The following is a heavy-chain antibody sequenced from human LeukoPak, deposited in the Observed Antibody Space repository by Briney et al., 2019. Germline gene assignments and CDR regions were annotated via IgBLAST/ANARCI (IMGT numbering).Heavy chain of an antibody. D-gene: IGHD6-19*01. CDR2: ISSSSSYI. Sequence: GGSLRLSCAASGFTFSSYSMNWDRQAPGKGLEWVSSISSSSSYIYYADSVKGRFTISRDNAKNSLYLQMNSLRAEDTAVYYCASLGGSGWSVGGYYYGMDVWGQGTTVTVSS. CDR3: ASLGGSGWSVGGYYYGMDV. J-gene: IGHJ6*02. V-gene: IGHV3-21*01. CDR1: GFTFSSYS.